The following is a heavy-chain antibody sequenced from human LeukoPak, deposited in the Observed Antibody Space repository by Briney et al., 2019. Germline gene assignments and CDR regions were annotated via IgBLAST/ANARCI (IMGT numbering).Heavy chain of an antibody. CDR2: ISAYNGNT. V-gene: IGHV1-18*04. D-gene: IGHD2-15*01. J-gene: IGHJ4*02. CDR1: GYTFTSYG. Sequence: ASVKVSCKASGYTFTSYGISWVRQAPGQGLEWMGWISAYNGNTNYAQKLQGRVTMTTDTSTSTAYMELRSLRSDDTAVYYCARDQRCRGGSCYSDRFDYWGQGTLVTVSS. CDR3: ARDQRCRGGSCYSDRFDY.